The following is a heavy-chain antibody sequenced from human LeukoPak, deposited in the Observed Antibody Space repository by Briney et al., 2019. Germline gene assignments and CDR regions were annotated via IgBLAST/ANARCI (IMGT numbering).Heavy chain of an antibody. J-gene: IGHJ4*02. D-gene: IGHD2-15*01. CDR3: ARDYVYCSGGSCYLIDY. CDR1: GYTFTSYG. CDR2: ISAYNGNT. Sequence: ASVKVSCKASGYTFTSYGISWVRQASGQGLEWMGWISAYNGNTNYAQKLQGRVTMTTDTSTSTAYMELSSLRSEDTAVYYCARDYVYCSGGSCYLIDYWGQGTLVTVSS. V-gene: IGHV1-18*01.